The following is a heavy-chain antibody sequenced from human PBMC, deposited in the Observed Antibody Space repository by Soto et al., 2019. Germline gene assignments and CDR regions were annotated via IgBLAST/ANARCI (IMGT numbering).Heavy chain of an antibody. CDR1: GFTFSSYD. Sequence: GGSLRLSCAASGFTFSSYDMHWVRQATGKGLEWVSAIGTAGDTYYPGSVKGRFTISRENAKNSLYLQMNSLRAGDTAVYYCARATMVRGVITGFDYWGQGTLVTAPQ. V-gene: IGHV3-13*01. CDR3: ARATMVRGVITGFDY. J-gene: IGHJ4*02. D-gene: IGHD3-10*01. CDR2: IGTAGDT.